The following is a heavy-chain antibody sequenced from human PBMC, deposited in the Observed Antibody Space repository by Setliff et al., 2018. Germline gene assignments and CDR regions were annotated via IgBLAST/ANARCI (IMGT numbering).Heavy chain of an antibody. V-gene: IGHV3-30*07. CDR2: ISYDGRTD. Sequence: GGSLRLSCAASGFTFSSYAMHWVRQAPGKGPEWVALISYDGRTDYYADSVRGRSDISRDNAENSLYLQMNSLRAEDTAVYTCARYNFESGAERGLDIWGQGTMVTVSS. CDR3: ARYNFESGAERGLDI. CDR1: GFTFSSYA. D-gene: IGHD3-3*01. J-gene: IGHJ3*02.